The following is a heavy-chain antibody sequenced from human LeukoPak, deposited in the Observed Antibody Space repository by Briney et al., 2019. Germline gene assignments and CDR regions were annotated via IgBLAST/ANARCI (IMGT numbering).Heavy chain of an antibody. Sequence: PSQTLSLTCAISGDSVSSNSAAWNWIRQSPSRGLEWLGRTYYRSKWYNDYAVSVKSRITINPDTSKTQFSLQLNSVTPEDTAVYYCARSVWGSYRRNYGMDVWGQGTTVTVSS. V-gene: IGHV6-1*01. CDR3: ARSVWGSYRRNYGMDV. CDR2: TYYRSKWYN. D-gene: IGHD3-16*02. CDR1: GDSVSSNSAA. J-gene: IGHJ6*02.